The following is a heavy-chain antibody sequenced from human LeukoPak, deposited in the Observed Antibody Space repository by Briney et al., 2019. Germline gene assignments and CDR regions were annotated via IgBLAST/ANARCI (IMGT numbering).Heavy chain of an antibody. CDR3: ASGKSGY. J-gene: IGHJ4*02. V-gene: IGHV4-30-4*08. CDR2: IYYSGST. D-gene: IGHD6-25*01. Sequence: SETLSLTCAVYGESFSGFYWSWIRQSPGKGLEWIGYIYYSGSTYYNPSLKSRVTISVDTSKNQFSLKLSSVTAADTAVYYCASGKSGYWGQGTLVTVSS. CDR1: GESFSGFY.